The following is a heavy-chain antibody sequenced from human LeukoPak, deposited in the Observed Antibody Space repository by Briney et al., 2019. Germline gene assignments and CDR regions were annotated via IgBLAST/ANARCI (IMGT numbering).Heavy chain of an antibody. J-gene: IGHJ2*01. CDR1: GGSISGYY. CDR2: IFTTGST. V-gene: IGHV4-4*07. D-gene: IGHD7-27*01. Sequence: PSETLSLTCTVSGGSISGYYWNWIRQPAGKPLEWIGHIFTTGSTSYNPSLRTRVTISEDSSKDQFSLNLKSVTAADTAVYYCARDRNWGRGYFDLWGRGTLVIVSS. CDR3: ARDRNWGRGYFDL.